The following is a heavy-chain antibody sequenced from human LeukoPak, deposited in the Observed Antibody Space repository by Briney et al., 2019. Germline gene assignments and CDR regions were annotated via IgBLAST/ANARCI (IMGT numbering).Heavy chain of an antibody. Sequence: GGSLRLSCAASGFTFSSYAMSWVRQAPGKGLEWVSGISAGGGSTYYADSVKGRFTISRDNSKNTLSLQMNSLRGEDTAVCYCAKDSSGSYYGKSDYWGQGTLVAVSS. J-gene: IGHJ4*02. D-gene: IGHD1-26*01. CDR1: GFTFSSYA. CDR3: AKDSSGSYYGKSDY. CDR2: ISAGGGST. V-gene: IGHV3-23*01.